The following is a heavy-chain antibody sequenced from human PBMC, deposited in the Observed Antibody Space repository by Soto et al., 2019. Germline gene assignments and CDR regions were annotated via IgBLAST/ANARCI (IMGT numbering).Heavy chain of an antibody. CDR1: GGTLSSYA. CDR3: AGTREIPYFHGMDV. Sequence: QVQLVQSGAEVKKPGSSVKVSCKAPGGTLSSYAINWVRQAPGQGIEWMGGIIPIFGSANYAPKFQARVTISADESTSTAYMEVSSLRSEATAVYYGAGTREIPYFHGMDVWGPGTTVNVSS. J-gene: IGHJ6*02. V-gene: IGHV1-69*01. CDR2: IIPIFGSA. D-gene: IGHD2-2*02.